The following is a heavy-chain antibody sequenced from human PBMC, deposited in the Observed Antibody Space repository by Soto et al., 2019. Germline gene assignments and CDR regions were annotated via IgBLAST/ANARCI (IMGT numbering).Heavy chain of an antibody. CDR1: GGTLSSFINYP. CDR2: IVPNVVTV. V-gene: IGHV1-69*06. D-gene: IGHD3-3*01. CDR3: ARRDTSGFLRYFDN. Sequence: QVQLVQSGAEVKKPGSSVKVSCKASGGTLSSFINYPINWVRQAPGQGLEWMGGIVPNVVTVNYAQKFQGRVTITADKSTGTAYMELSSLRSEDTALYYCARRDTSGFLRYFDNWGQGTLVTVSS. J-gene: IGHJ4*02.